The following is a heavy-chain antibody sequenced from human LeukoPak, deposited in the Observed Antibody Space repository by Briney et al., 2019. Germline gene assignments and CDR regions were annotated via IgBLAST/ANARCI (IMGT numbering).Heavy chain of an antibody. Sequence: SETLSLTCTVSGGSVSSSSDDWGWLRQPPGKGLEGIGSISYSGTNYNNPSLKSRVSISIDTSKNQFSVKLTSVTAADTAMYYCASLGTLRYWGQGTLVTVSS. CDR1: GGSVSSSSDD. J-gene: IGHJ4*02. CDR3: ASLGTLRY. D-gene: IGHD7-27*01. V-gene: IGHV4-39*01. CDR2: ISYSGTN.